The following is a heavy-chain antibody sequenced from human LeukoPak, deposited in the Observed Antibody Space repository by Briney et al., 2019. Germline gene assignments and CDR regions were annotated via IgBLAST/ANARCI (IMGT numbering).Heavy chain of an antibody. CDR1: GFTFSSYW. D-gene: IGHD1-20*01. J-gene: IGHJ4*02. CDR3: ASSYNYGFPY. CDR2: INSDGSST. V-gene: IGHV3-74*01. Sequence: GGSLRLSCAPSGFTFSSYWILCVRQAPGKGLMWVSRINSDGSSTTYADSVKGRFTISRDNAKNTVYLQMNTLRAEDTAVYYCASSYNYGFPYWGQGTLVAVSS.